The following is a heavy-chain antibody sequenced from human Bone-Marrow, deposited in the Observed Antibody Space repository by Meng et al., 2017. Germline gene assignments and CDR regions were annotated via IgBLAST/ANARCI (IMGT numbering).Heavy chain of an antibody. CDR2: INPNSGGT. Sequence: ASVKVSCKASGYTFTGYYMHWVRQAPGQGLEWTGRINPNSGGTNYAQKFQGRVTMTRDTSISTAYMELSRLRSDDTAVYYCARVPLTYYYGSGSEDYWGQGTLVTVSS. J-gene: IGHJ4*02. CDR1: GYTFTGYY. V-gene: IGHV1-2*06. D-gene: IGHD3-10*01. CDR3: ARVPLTYYYGSGSEDY.